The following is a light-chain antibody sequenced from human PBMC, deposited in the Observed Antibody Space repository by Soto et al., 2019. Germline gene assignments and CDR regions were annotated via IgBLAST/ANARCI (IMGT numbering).Light chain of an antibody. J-gene: IGKJ5*01. V-gene: IGKV1-33*01. Sequence: DIQMTQSPSSLSASVGDRVTITCRASQDISNYLNWYQQKPGKAPKLLIYDASNLETGVPSRFSGSGSGTDFTFTISSLQPEDIATYYCQQYDNRITFGQGTRMEIK. CDR1: QDISNY. CDR2: DAS. CDR3: QQYDNRIT.